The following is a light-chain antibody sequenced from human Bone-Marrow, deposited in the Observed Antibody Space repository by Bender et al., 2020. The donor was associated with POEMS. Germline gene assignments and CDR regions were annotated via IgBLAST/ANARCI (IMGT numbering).Light chain of an antibody. Sequence: QSALTQPASVSGSPGQSITISCTGTSSDLGGYKYVSWYQQHPGKAPKLMAYDLYGVRHRPSGVPDRFSGSKSGTSASLAISGLQSEDEADYYCAAWDDSLNGPVFGGGTKLTVL. CDR3: AAWDDSLNGPV. CDR1: SSDLGGYKY. J-gene: IGLJ2*01. CDR2: DLYGVR. V-gene: IGLV2-14*03.